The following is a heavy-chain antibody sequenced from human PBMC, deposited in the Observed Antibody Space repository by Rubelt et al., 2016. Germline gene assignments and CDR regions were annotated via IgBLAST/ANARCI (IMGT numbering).Heavy chain of an antibody. D-gene: IGHD1-26*01. J-gene: IGHJ4*02. CDR1: GYTFTSYG. Sequence: QVQLVQSGAEVKKPGASVKVSCKASGYTFTSYGISWVRQAPGQGLEWMGWISAYNGNTNYAQKRQGGGTMTTERSTSTAYMERRSLRSDDTAGYYGARDSGSPRGGGHDYWGQGTLVTVSS. V-gene: IGHV1-18*01. CDR3: ARDSGSPRGGGHDY. CDR2: ISAYNGNT.